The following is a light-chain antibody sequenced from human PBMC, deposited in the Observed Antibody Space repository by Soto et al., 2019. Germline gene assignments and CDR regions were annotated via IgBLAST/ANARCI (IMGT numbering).Light chain of an antibody. CDR1: SSDVGGYNY. V-gene: IGLV2-14*01. Sequence: QSVLTQPASVSGSPGQSITISCTGTSSDVGGYNYVSWYQQHPGKAPKLMIYDVNNRPSGVSDRFSGSKSGNTASLTISGLQAEDEADYFCCSYTCSNTLYVLGAGTKLTVL. CDR2: DVN. CDR3: CSYTCSNTLYV. J-gene: IGLJ1*01.